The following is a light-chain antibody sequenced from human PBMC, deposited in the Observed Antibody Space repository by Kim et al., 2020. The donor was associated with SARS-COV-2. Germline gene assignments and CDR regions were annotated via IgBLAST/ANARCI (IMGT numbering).Light chain of an antibody. CDR3: QQYGTLPYT. J-gene: IGKJ2*01. CDR2: GAS. V-gene: IGKV3-20*01. CDR1: QSVNGRY. Sequence: FPGERAALSGRASQSVNGRYLDWYQVKPGQAPRLLFFGASSWATGVPDRFSGSGSGTDFTLTISGLEPEDFAVYYCQQYGTLPYTFGQGTKLEI.